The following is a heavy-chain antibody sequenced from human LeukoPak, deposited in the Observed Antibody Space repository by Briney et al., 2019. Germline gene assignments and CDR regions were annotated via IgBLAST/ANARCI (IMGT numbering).Heavy chain of an antibody. D-gene: IGHD6-19*01. J-gene: IGHJ4*02. V-gene: IGHV3-48*04. Sequence: GGSLRLSCAASGFTFSDCSMNWVRQAPGKGLEWVSYISFSVNTKYYGDSVKGRFTISRDNAKNSLYLHMDSLRAEDTAVYYCARGAYSSGWAYFDHWGQGTLVTVSS. CDR2: ISFSVNTK. CDR1: GFTFSDCS. CDR3: ARGAYSSGWAYFDH.